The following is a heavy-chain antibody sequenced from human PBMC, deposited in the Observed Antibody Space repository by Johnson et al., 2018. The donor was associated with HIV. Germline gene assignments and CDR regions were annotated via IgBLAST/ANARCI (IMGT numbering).Heavy chain of an antibody. V-gene: IGHV3-30*14. CDR2: ISYDGSHN. J-gene: IGHJ3*02. D-gene: IGHD1-26*01. CDR3: AREASGSLDAFDI. CDR1: GFTFSSYA. Sequence: VQLVESGGGVVQPGRSLRLSCAASGFTFSSYAMHWVRQAPGKGLEWVAVISYDGSHNYYADAVKGRFTISRNNSKNTLHLQMGSLRAEDMAVYYCAREASGSLDAFDIWGQGTMVTVSS.